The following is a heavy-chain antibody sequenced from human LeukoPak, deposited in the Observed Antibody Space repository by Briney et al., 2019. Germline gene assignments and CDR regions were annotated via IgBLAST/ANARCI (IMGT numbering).Heavy chain of an antibody. CDR1: GGTFSSYA. Sequence: SVKVSCKASGGTFSSYAISWVRQAPGQGLEWMGRIIPILGIANYTQKFQGRVTITADKSTSTAYMELSSLRSEDTAVYYCAREWERGLDYWGQGTLVTVSS. CDR2: IIPILGIA. CDR3: AREWERGLDY. D-gene: IGHD1-1*01. V-gene: IGHV1-69*04. J-gene: IGHJ4*02.